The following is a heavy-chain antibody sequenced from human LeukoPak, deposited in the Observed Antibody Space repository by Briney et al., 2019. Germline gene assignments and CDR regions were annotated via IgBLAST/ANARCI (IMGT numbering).Heavy chain of an antibody. V-gene: IGHV1-2*02. Sequence: ASVKVSCKASGYTFTGYYMHWLRQAPGQGLEWMGWINPNSDGTTYTQKLQGRVTMTTDTSTSTAYMELRSLRSDDTAVYYCARDLKMAYSSGRYSWGTGSSNDYWGQGTLVTVSS. J-gene: IGHJ4*02. CDR1: GYTFTGYY. CDR3: ARDLKMAYSSGRYSWGTGSSNDY. CDR2: INPNSDGT. D-gene: IGHD6-19*01.